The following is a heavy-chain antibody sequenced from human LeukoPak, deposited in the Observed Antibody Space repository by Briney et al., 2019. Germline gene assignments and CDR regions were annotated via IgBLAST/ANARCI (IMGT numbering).Heavy chain of an antibody. J-gene: IGHJ4*02. CDR2: ISGSGGST. V-gene: IGHV3-23*01. CDR1: GFTFGDYA. Sequence: PGGSLRLSCTASGFTFGDYAMSWFRQAPGKGLEWVSAISGSGGSTYYADSVKGRFTISRDNSKNTLYLQMNSLRAEDTAVYYCAKEGEDGYSYFDYWGQGTLVTVSS. CDR3: AKEGEDGYSYFDY. D-gene: IGHD5-24*01.